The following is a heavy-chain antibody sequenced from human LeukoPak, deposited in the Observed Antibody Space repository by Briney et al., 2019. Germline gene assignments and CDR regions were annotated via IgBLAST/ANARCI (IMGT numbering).Heavy chain of an antibody. Sequence: GESLKISCKGSGYSFTSYWIGWVRQMPGKGLEWMGIIYPGDSDTRYSPSFQGQVTISADKSISTAYLQWSSLKASDTAMYYCARSPSYDFWSGYPIWFDPWGQGTLVTVSS. CDR2: IYPGDSDT. CDR3: ARSPSYDFWSGYPIWFDP. CDR1: GYSFTSYW. D-gene: IGHD3-3*01. J-gene: IGHJ5*02. V-gene: IGHV5-51*01.